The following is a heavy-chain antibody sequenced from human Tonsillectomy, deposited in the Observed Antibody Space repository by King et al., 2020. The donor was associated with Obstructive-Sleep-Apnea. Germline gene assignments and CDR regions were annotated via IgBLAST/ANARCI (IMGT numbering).Heavy chain of an antibody. CDR1: CGSMSSHY. CDR2: SCDNGST. Sequence: QLQESGPGLVKPSETLSLTCTVSCGSMSSHYWCWIRQPPRGILECIGDSCDNGSTNSNPSLKSRVTISVDPSKNPFSLKLNSLTAADTAVYYCARHLYSSGYLGCFDYWGQGTLVTVSS. CDR3: ARHLYSSGYLGCFDY. V-gene: IGHV4-59*08. J-gene: IGHJ4*02. D-gene: IGHD6-19*01.